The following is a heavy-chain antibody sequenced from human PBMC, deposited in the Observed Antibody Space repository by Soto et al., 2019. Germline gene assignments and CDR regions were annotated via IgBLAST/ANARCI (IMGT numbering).Heavy chain of an antibody. CDR3: ARGPPMIVVVIEGDAFDI. CDR2: IVVGSGNT. J-gene: IGHJ3*02. D-gene: IGHD3-22*01. Sequence: ASVKVSCKASGFTFTSSAVQWVRQARGQRLEWIGWIVVGSGNTNYAQKLQGRVTMTTDTSTSTAYMELRSLRSDDTAVYYCARGPPMIVVVIEGDAFDIWGQGTMVTVSS. CDR1: GFTFTSSA. V-gene: IGHV1-58*01.